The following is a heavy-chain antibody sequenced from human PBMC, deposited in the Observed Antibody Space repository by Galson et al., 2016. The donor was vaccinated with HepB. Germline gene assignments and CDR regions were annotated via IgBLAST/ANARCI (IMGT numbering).Heavy chain of an antibody. D-gene: IGHD1-26*01. CDR1: GGSLTNAY. CDR3: ATYLGGIVRASDY. V-gene: IGHV4-59*04. CDR2: VYYSGST. J-gene: IGHJ4*02. Sequence: ETLYLTCDVFGGSLTNAYWTWIRQPPGKGLEWIGNVYYSGSTYYNPSLKSRVTIAVDTSKNQFSLKLTSVTAADTAVYYCATYLGGIVRASDYWGQGTLVTVAS.